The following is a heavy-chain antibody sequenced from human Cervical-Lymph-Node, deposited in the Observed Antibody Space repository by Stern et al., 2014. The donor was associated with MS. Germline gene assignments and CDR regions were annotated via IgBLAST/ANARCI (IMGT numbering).Heavy chain of an antibody. CDR3: ARQRYFDY. V-gene: IGHV5-51*01. J-gene: IGHJ4*02. CDR1: GYTFTSYW. Sequence: EVQLVESGPEVKRPGESLKISCQASGYTFTSYWIGWVRQMPGKGLEWIAIIFPGRSNIRSSTSLQDQSTITADKSSSPAILQWKNLKAPDTAIYYCARQRYFDYWGQGTLVTVSS. CDR2: IFPGRSNI.